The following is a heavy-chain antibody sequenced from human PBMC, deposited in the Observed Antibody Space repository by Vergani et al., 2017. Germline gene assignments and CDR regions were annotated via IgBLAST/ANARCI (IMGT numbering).Heavy chain of an antibody. Sequence: EVHLEESGGDLVQPGGSLRLSCAASGFTFNNYRMNWVRQAPGKGLEWVSHITGRSHTIHYADSVKGRFSISRDNDIDTLYLQMNSLRAEDTAVYYCASDHSAMVTGGEANFDYWGQGTLVTVSS. CDR3: ASDHSAMVTGGEANFDY. CDR1: GFTFNNYR. J-gene: IGHJ4*02. D-gene: IGHD5-18*01. CDR2: ITGRSHTI. V-gene: IGHV3-48*01.